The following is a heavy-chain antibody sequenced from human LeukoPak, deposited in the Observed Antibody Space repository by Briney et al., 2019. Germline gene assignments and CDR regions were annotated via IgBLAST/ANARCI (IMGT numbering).Heavy chain of an antibody. CDR3: ARRYCSSTSCYPNWFDP. Sequence: SETLSLTCAVYGGSFSGYYWSWIRQPPGKGLEWIGEINHSGSTNYNPSLKSRVTISVDTSKNQFSLKLSSVTAAETAVYYCARRYCSSTSCYPNWFDPWGQGTLVTVSS. J-gene: IGHJ5*02. CDR2: INHSGST. V-gene: IGHV4-34*01. CDR1: GGSFSGYY. D-gene: IGHD2-2*01.